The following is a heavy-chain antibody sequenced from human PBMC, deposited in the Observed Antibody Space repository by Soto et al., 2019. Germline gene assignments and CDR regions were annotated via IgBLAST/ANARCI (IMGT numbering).Heavy chain of an antibody. Sequence: ASVKVSCKASGGTFSSYAISWVRQAPGQGLEWMGGIIPIFGTANYAQKFQGRVTITADESTSTAYMELSSLRSEDTAVYYCARVGGYSGYDFFDYWGQGTLVTVSS. CDR1: GGTFSSYA. D-gene: IGHD5-12*01. CDR3: ARVGGYSGYDFFDY. J-gene: IGHJ4*02. CDR2: IIPIFGTA. V-gene: IGHV1-69*13.